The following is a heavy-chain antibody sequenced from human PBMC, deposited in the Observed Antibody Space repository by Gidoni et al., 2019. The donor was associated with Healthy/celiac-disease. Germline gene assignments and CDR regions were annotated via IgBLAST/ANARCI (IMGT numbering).Heavy chain of an antibody. D-gene: IGHD5-18*01. CDR1: GSTFDDYA. CDR2: ISWNSGSI. J-gene: IGHJ4*02. CDR3: AKDRGYSYGPGMDY. Sequence: EVQLVASGGGLVQPGRSLRLSCAASGSTFDDYAMHGVRQAPGKGLEWVSGISWNSGSIGYADPVKGRFTISRDNAKNSLYLQMNSLRAEDTALYYCAKDRGYSYGPGMDYWGQGTLVTVSS. V-gene: IGHV3-9*01.